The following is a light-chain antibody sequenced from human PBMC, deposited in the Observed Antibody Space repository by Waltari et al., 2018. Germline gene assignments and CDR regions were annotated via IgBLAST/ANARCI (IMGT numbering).Light chain of an antibody. CDR2: DVN. Sequence: QSALTQPASVYGSPGQSIIISCAGTNNDVGAYNYVSWFQHHPGKAPKLIIHDVNNRPSGVSGRFSATKSDNTASLTISGHQAEDEANYYCTSFRSGASWVFGGGTTLTVL. CDR1: NNDVGAYNY. CDR3: TSFRSGASWV. V-gene: IGLV2-14*03. J-gene: IGLJ3*02.